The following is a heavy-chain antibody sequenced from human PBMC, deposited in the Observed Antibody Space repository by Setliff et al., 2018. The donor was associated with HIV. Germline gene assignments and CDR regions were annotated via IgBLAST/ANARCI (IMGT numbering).Heavy chain of an antibody. D-gene: IGHD4-17*01. CDR2: IIPIFNTA. J-gene: IGHJ6*03. CDR3: ARGTTATDYYYYMDV. Sequence: ASVKVSRKASGGTFSSYSITWVRQAPGQGLEWMGGIIPIFNTANYAQKFQGRVTITADESTSTAYMELSSLRSEDTAVYFCARGTTATDYYYYMDVWGKGTSVTVSS. V-gene: IGHV1-69*13. CDR1: GGTFSSYS.